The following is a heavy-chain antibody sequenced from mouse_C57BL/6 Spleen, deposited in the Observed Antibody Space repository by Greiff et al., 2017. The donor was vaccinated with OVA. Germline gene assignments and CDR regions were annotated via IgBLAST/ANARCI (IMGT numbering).Heavy chain of an antibody. Sequence: VKVVESGPGLVAPSQSLSITCTVSGFSLTSYGVHWVRQPPGKGLEWLVVIWSDGSTTYNSALKSRLSISKDNSKSQVFLKMNSLQTDDTAMYYCARNYGSSYASYAMDYWGQGTSVTVSS. V-gene: IGHV2-6*02. CDR2: IWSDGST. CDR3: ARNYGSSYASYAMDY. CDR1: GFSLTSYG. D-gene: IGHD1-1*01. J-gene: IGHJ4*01.